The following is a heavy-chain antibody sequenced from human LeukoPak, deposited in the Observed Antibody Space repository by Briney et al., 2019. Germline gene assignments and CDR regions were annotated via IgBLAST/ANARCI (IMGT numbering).Heavy chain of an antibody. CDR3: TRADYSSSWSHYYYFMDV. Sequence: SETLSLTCTVSAYSISNGYYWGWIRQPPGKGLEWIGSIYHSGNTYYNPSLKSRVTISVDTSKNQISLNLTSVTAADTAVYYCTRADYSSSWSHYYYFMDVWGRGTTVTVSS. V-gene: IGHV4-38-2*02. D-gene: IGHD6-13*01. CDR1: AYSISNGYY. J-gene: IGHJ6*03. CDR2: IYHSGNT.